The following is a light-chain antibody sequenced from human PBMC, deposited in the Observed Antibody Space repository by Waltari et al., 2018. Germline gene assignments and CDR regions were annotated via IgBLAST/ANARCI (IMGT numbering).Light chain of an antibody. J-gene: IGLJ2*01. CDR3: QAWDSSTVV. Sequence: SYDLTQPPSVSVSPGQTASITCSGDKWGDTYACWYQQKPGQSPVLVIYQDSKRPSGIPERFSGSNSGNTATLTISGTQAMDEADYYCQAWDSSTVVFGGGTKLTVL. V-gene: IGLV3-1*01. CDR2: QDS. CDR1: KWGDTY.